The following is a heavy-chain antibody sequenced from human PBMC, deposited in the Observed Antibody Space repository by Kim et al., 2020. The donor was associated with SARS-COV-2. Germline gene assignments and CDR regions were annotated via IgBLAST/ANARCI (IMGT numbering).Heavy chain of an antibody. J-gene: IGHJ4*02. CDR3: AKPEGVIVVVTAISTGFDY. Sequence: GGSLRLSCAASGFTFSSYGMHWVRQAPGKGLEWVAVISYDGSNKYYADSVKGRFTISRDNSKNTLYLQMNSLRAEDTAVYYCAKPEGVIVVVTAISTGFDYWGQGTLVTVSS. CDR1: GFTFSSYG. CDR2: ISYDGSNK. D-gene: IGHD2-21*02. V-gene: IGHV3-30*18.